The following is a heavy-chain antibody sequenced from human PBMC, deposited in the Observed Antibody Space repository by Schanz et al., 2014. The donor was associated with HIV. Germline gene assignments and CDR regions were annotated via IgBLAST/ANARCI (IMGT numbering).Heavy chain of an antibody. Sequence: EVQLLESGGGLVQPGGSLRLSCAASGFTFSSYAMSWVRQAPGKGLEWVSAISGSSITYSADSVKGRFTISRDNSKNTLYLQMNSLRAEDTAVYYCASRTYYYASERYFLGDGMDVWGQGTTVTVS. V-gene: IGHV3-23*01. CDR3: ASRTYYYASERYFLGDGMDV. D-gene: IGHD3-10*01. CDR2: ISGSSIT. CDR1: GFTFSSYA. J-gene: IGHJ6*02.